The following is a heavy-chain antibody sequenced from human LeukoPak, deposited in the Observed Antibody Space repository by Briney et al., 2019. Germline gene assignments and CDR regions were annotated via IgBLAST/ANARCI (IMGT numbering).Heavy chain of an antibody. J-gene: IGHJ4*02. V-gene: IGHV4-31*03. Sequence: SETLSLTCTVSGGSISSGGYYWSWIRQHPGKGLAWIGYIYYSGSTYYNPSLKSRVTISVDTSKNQFSLKLSSVTAADTAVYYCARDYDSSGYDYWGQGTLVTVSS. CDR2: IYYSGST. CDR1: GGSISSGGYY. CDR3: ARDYDSSGYDY. D-gene: IGHD3-22*01.